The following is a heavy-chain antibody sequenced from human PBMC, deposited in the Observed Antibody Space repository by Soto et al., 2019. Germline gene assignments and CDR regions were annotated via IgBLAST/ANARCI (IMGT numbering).Heavy chain of an antibody. CDR2: IIPIFGTA. CDR3: VGLYGSRPDY. J-gene: IGHJ4*02. CDR1: GGTFSSYA. V-gene: IGHV1-69*06. Sequence: SVKVSCKASGGTFSSYAISWVRQAPGQGLEWMGGIIPIFGTANYAQRFQGRVTITADKSTSTAYMELSSLRSEDTAVYYCVGLYGSRPDYWGQGTLVTVSS. D-gene: IGHD2-8*01.